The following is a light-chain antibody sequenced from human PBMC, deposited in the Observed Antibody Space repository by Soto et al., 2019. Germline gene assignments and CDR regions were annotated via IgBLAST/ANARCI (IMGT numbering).Light chain of an antibody. CDR3: HHLAGT. V-gene: IGKV1-9*01. CDR2: SAS. Sequence: QLTQSPSPLSASIGDRVTSTCRASQDITNYLAWYQQQPGKAPKLLVYSASTLHSGVPTRFSGSGSGTEFILTIGRLQPEDFATYYCHHLAGTFGQGTKLEMK. CDR1: QDITNY. J-gene: IGKJ2*01.